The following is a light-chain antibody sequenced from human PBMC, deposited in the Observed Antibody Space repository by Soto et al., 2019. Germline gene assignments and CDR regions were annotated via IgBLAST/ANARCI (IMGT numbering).Light chain of an antibody. Sequence: QSALTQPASVSGSPGQSITISCTGTSSDIGTYNSVSWYQHHPGKAPKLIIHEVSNRPSGVSNRFSGSKSGNTASLTISGRQTEDEADYYCSSYLSTSALGFGGGTKLTVL. V-gene: IGLV2-14*01. CDR3: SSYLSTSALG. J-gene: IGLJ3*02. CDR1: SSDIGTYNS. CDR2: EVS.